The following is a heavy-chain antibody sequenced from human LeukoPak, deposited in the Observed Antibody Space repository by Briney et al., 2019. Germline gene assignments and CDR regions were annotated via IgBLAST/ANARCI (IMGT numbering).Heavy chain of an antibody. CDR3: AREVGYSRNDY. CDR1: GFTFSSYW. J-gene: IGHJ4*02. V-gene: IGHV3-7*03. CDR2: IKQDGSEI. D-gene: IGHD5-18*01. Sequence: GGSLRLSCAASGFTFSSYWMSWVRQAPGKGLEWVANIKQDGSEIYYVDSVKGRFTISRDNAKNSLYLQMNSLRAEDTAVYYCAREVGYSRNDYWGQGTLVTVSS.